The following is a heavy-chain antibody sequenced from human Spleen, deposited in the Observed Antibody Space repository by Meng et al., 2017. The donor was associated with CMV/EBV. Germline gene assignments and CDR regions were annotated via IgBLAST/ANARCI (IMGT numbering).Heavy chain of an antibody. CDR1: GFAFSTYA. CDR2: IKSKTDGGTT. Sequence: GESLKISCAASGFAFSTYAMSWVRQAPGKGLEWVGRIKSKTDGGTTDYAAPVKGRFTISRDDSKNTLYLQMNSLKTEDTAVYYCTTDPTGLYYYYGMDVWGQGTTVTVSS. CDR3: TTDPTGLYYYYGMDV. V-gene: IGHV3-15*01. J-gene: IGHJ6*02.